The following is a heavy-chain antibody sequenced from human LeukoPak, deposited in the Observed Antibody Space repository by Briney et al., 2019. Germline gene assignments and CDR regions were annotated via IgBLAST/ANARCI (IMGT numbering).Heavy chain of an antibody. D-gene: IGHD3-16*01. V-gene: IGHV3-74*01. CDR2: INSDGSST. Sequence: GGSLRLSCAASGLTFSGSWITWIRQAPGKGLVWVSRINSDGSSTSYADSVKGRFTISRDNAKNTLYLQMNSLRAEDTAVYYCARGGVDYWGQGTLVTVSS. J-gene: IGHJ4*02. CDR1: GLTFSGSW. CDR3: ARGGVDY.